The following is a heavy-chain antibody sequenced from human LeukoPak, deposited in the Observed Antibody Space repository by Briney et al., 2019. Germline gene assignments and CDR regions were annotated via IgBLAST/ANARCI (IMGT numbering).Heavy chain of an antibody. CDR2: IYYSGST. D-gene: IGHD2-15*01. CDR3: ARDPRSSGYCSGGSCSDWFDP. J-gene: IGHJ5*02. CDR1: GGSVSRGSYY. V-gene: IGHV4-61*01. Sequence: SETLSLTCTVSGGSVSRGSYYWSWIRQPPGKGLEWIGYIYYSGSTNYNPSLKSRVTISVDTSKNQFSLKLSSVTAADTAVYYCARDPRSSGYCSGGSCSDWFDPWGQGTLVTVSS.